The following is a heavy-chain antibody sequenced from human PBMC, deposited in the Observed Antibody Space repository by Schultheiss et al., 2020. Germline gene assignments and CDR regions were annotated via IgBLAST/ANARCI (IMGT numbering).Heavy chain of an antibody. CDR1: GGSISSSSYY. V-gene: IGHV4-39*07. CDR3: ARLSGTYGSDCDY. D-gene: IGHD1-26*01. J-gene: IGHJ4*02. Sequence: SETLSLTCTVSGGSISSSSYYWGWIRQPPGKGLEWIGSIYYSGSTNYNPSLKSRVTISVDKSKNQFSLKLSSVTAADTAVYYCARLSGTYGSDCDYWGQGTLVTVSS. CDR2: IYYSGST.